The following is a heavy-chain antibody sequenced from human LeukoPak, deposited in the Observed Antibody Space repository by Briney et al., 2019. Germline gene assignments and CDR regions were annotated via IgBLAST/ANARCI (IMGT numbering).Heavy chain of an antibody. D-gene: IGHD4-17*01. CDR2: INPNSGGT. CDR1: GYTFTGYY. J-gene: IGHJ6*03. CDR3: ARDTGDTVTQYYYYYYMDV. V-gene: IGHV1-2*02. Sequence: ASVKVSCKASGYTFTGYYMHWVRQAPGQGLEWTGWINPNSGGTNYAQKFQGRVTMTRDTSISTAYMELSRLRSDDTAVYYCARDTGDTVTQYYYYYYMDVWGKGTTVTVSS.